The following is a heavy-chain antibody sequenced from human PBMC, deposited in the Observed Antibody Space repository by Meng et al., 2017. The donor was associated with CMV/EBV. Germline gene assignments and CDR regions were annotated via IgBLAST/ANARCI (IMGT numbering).Heavy chain of an antibody. J-gene: IGHJ6*02. CDR2: IIPIFGTA. V-gene: IGHV1-69*05. CDR3: ATDPDIVVVPAAIGYYYYGMDV. D-gene: IGHD2-2*01. CDR1: VGTFSSYA. Sequence: SVKVSCKASVGTFSSYAISWVRQAPGQGREWMGGIIPIFGTANYAQKFQGRVTITTDESTSTAYMELSSLRSEDTAVYYCATDPDIVVVPAAIGYYYYGMDVWGQGTTVTVSS.